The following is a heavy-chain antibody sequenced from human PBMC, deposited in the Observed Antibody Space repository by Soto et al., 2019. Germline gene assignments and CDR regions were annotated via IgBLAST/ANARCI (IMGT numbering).Heavy chain of an antibody. J-gene: IGHJ4*02. V-gene: IGHV1-2*04. CDR3: ARENCSSTSCYGFDY. CDR2: INPNSGGT. CDR1: GYTLTGYY. D-gene: IGHD2-2*01. Sequence: ASVKVSCKASGYTLTGYYMHWVRQAPGQGLEWMGWINPNSGGTNYAQKFQGWVTMTRDTSISTAYMELSRLRSDDTAVYYCARENCSSTSCYGFDYWGQGTLVTVSS.